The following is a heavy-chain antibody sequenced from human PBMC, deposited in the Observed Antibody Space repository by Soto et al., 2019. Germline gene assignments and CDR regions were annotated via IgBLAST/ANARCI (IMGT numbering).Heavy chain of an antibody. Sequence: SETLSLTCTVSGGSISSYYWSWIRQPPGKGLEWIGYIYYSGSTNYNPSLKSRVTMSVDTSKNYVSLKLSSVTAADTAVYFCASASHFHYFDFWGQGTLVTVS. CDR1: GGSISSYY. CDR3: ASASHFHYFDF. CDR2: IYYSGST. J-gene: IGHJ4*02. V-gene: IGHV4-59*01.